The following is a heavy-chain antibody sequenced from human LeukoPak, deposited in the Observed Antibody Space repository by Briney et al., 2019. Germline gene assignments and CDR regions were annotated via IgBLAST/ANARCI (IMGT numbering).Heavy chain of an antibody. CDR3: ARVVGATMLDY. CDR2: ISAYNGNT. Sequence: EASVKVSCKASGYTFTSYDINWVRQATGQGLEWMGWISAYNGNTNYAQKLQGRVTMTTDTFTSTAYMELRSLRSDDTAVYYCARVVGATMLDYWGQGTLVTVSS. CDR1: GYTFTSYD. V-gene: IGHV1-18*01. J-gene: IGHJ4*02. D-gene: IGHD1-26*01.